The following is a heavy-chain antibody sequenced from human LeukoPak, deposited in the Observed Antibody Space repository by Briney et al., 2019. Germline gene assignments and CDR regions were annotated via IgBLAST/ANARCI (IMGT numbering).Heavy chain of an antibody. CDR1: GYSFTSHW. CDR3: ARLRWPRGGRSSFDY. V-gene: IGHV5-51*01. Sequence: GESLKISCKGSGYSFTSHWIGWVRQMPGKGLEWMGIVNPDDSDTIYSPSFQGQVTISADESITTAYLQWSSLKATDTAMYYCARLRWPRGGRSSFDYWGQGALVTVSS. D-gene: IGHD3-10*01. CDR2: VNPDDSDT. J-gene: IGHJ4*02.